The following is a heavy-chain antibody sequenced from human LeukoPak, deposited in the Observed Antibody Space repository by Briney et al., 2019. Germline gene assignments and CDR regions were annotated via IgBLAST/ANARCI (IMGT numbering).Heavy chain of an antibody. CDR1: GFTFGSYA. J-gene: IGHJ4*02. Sequence: GGSLRLXCAASGFTFGSYAMNWVRQAPGKGLEWVSDISGSGDSTYYADSVKGRFTISRDSYKKTLYLHMNNLRAEDTAIYYCAKAAVNYGDSFYFDYWGQGTLVTVSS. CDR3: AKAAVNYGDSFYFDY. D-gene: IGHD4-17*01. CDR2: ISGSGDST. V-gene: IGHV3-23*01.